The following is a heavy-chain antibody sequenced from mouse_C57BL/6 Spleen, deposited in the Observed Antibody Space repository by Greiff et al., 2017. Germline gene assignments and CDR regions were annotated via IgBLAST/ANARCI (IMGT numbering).Heavy chain of an antibody. CDR3: TRIQLGRAY. V-gene: IGHV1-15*01. Sequence: QVQLQQSGAELVRPGASVTLSCKASGYTFTDYEMHWVKQTPVHGLEWIGAIDPETGGTAYNQKVKGKAILTADKSSSTAYMELRSLTSEDSAVYYCTRIQLGRAYWGQGTLVTVSA. CDR1: GYTFTDYE. J-gene: IGHJ3*01. CDR2: IDPETGGT. D-gene: IGHD4-1*02.